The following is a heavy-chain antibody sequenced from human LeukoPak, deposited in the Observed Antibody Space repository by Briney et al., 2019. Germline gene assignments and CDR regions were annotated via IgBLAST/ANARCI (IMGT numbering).Heavy chain of an antibody. D-gene: IGHD6-13*01. CDR1: GYTFTGYY. J-gene: IGHJ4*02. Sequence: ASVMVSCKASGYTFTGYYMHWVRQAPGQGLEWMGWINPNSGGTNYAQKFQGRVTMTRDTSISTAYMELSRLRSDDTAVYYCATGYSSSWYYFDYWGQGTLVTVSS. CDR2: INPNSGGT. CDR3: ATGYSSSWYYFDY. V-gene: IGHV1-2*02.